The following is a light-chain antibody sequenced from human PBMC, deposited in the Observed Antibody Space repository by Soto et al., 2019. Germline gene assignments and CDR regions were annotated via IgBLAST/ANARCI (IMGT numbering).Light chain of an antibody. CDR1: QSLVYSDGNAY. Sequence: DVVMTQSPLSLPVTLGQPASISCRSSQSLVYSDGNAYLNWFHQQPGQSPRRLIYRVSYRDSGVPDRFSGSGSGTDFTLTISRLEAEDVGVYYCQQGTHSPPYTFGQGTKLEIK. V-gene: IGKV2-30*01. CDR3: QQGTHSPPYT. J-gene: IGKJ2*01. CDR2: RVS.